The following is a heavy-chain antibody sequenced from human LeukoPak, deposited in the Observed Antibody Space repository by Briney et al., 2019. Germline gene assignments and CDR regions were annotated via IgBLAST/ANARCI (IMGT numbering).Heavy chain of an antibody. V-gene: IGHV1-69*13. CDR2: IIPVFGAA. J-gene: IGHJ6*03. Sequence: ASVKVSCKASGGTFSSYAISWVRQAPGQGLEWMGGIIPVFGAATYAQKFQGRVTITADESTSTAYMELSSLRSEDTAVYYCARGAVAGRFSLRPTGAYYMDVWGKGTTVTVSS. CDR1: GGTFSSYA. CDR3: ARGAVAGRFSLRPTGAYYMDV. D-gene: IGHD6-13*01.